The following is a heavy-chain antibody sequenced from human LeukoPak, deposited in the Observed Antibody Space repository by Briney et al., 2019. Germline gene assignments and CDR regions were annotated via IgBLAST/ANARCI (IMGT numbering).Heavy chain of an antibody. CDR3: ARARGIFGVDRDLYYYYMDV. Sequence: SVKVSYKASGGTFSSYAISWVRQAPGQGLEWMGGIIPIFGTANYAQKFQGRVTITTDESTSTAYMELSSLRSEDTAVYYCARARGIFGVDRDLYYYYMDVWGKGTTVTVSS. J-gene: IGHJ6*03. V-gene: IGHV1-69*05. CDR1: GGTFSSYA. D-gene: IGHD3-3*01. CDR2: IIPIFGTA.